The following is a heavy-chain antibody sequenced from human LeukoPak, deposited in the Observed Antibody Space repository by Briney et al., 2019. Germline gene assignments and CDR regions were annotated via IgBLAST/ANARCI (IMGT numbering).Heavy chain of an antibody. CDR2: INPNSGGT. CDR1: GYTFTGYY. V-gene: IGHV1-2*02. J-gene: IGHJ4*02. D-gene: IGHD2-2*01. Sequence: GASVKVSRKASGYTFTGYYMHWVRQAPGQGLEWMGWINPNSGGTNYAQKFQGRVTMTRDTSISTAYMELSRLRSDDTAVYYCARAYIVVVPAAKAHFDYWGQGTLVTVSS. CDR3: ARAYIVVVPAAKAHFDY.